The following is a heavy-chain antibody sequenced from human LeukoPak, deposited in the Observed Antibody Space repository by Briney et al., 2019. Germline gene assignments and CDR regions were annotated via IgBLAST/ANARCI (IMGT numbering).Heavy chain of an antibody. V-gene: IGHV3-33*06. Sequence: AGGSLRLSCAASKFTFSHYAMHWVRQAPGKGLEWVAVIWNDGSDEYYADSVKGRFTVSRDNSRNILYLQMDSLRAEDTGVYYCAKDAQRGFDYSNSLQHWGPGTLVTVSS. CDR1: KFTFSHYA. D-gene: IGHD4-11*01. CDR2: IWNDGSDE. J-gene: IGHJ1*01. CDR3: AKDAQRGFDYSNSLQH.